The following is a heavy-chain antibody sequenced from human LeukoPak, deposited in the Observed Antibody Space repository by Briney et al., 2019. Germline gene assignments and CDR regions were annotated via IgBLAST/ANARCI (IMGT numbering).Heavy chain of an antibody. Sequence: SETLSLTCTVSGGSISSSSYYWGWIRQPPGKGLEWIGSIYYSGSTYYNPSLKSRVTISVDTSKNQFSLKLSSVTAADTAVYYCAVEFLDYGSGSYFDYWGQGTLVTVSS. J-gene: IGHJ4*02. CDR3: AVEFLDYGSGSYFDY. CDR2: IYYSGST. V-gene: IGHV4-39*01. CDR1: GGSISSSSYY. D-gene: IGHD3-10*01.